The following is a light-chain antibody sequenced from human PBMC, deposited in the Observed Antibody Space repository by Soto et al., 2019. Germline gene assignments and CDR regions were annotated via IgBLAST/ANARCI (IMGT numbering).Light chain of an antibody. CDR3: QQYNDWPLT. CDR1: QTVSGN. J-gene: IGKJ1*01. CDR2: DVS. V-gene: IGKV3D-15*01. Sequence: EIVLTQSPGTLSLSPGERATLSCRASQTVSGNSLAWYQQKAGQAPRVLIFDVSTRATGIPDRSSGTGSGTEFTLTISSLQSEDFALYYCQQYNDWPLTFGQGTKVDSK.